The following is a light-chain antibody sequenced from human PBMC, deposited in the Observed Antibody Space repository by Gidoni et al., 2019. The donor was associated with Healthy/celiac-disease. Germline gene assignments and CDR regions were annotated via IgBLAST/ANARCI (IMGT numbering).Light chain of an antibody. J-gene: IGKJ4*01. CDR2: DAS. CDR3: QQRSNWPPELT. V-gene: IGKV3-11*01. CDR1: QSVSSY. Sequence: EIVLTQSPATLSLSPGDRASQSVSSYLAWYQQKPGQAPRLLIYDASNRATGIPARFSGSGSGTDFTLTISSLEPEDFAVYSCQQRSNWPPELTFXGXTKVEIK.